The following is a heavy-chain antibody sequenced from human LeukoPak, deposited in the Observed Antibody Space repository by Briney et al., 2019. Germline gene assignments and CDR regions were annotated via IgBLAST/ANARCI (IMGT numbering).Heavy chain of an antibody. Sequence: GGSLRLSCTTSGFTFGDYAMTWVRQAPGKGLEWVGFIRTKTYGGTPEYVASVKGRFTISRDDSKGIAYLQMNSLKTEDTALYYCTSLTNSHCDYWGQGALVTVSS. V-gene: IGHV3-49*04. CDR2: IRTKTYGGTP. D-gene: IGHD2-8*01. J-gene: IGHJ4*02. CDR1: GFTFGDYA. CDR3: TSLTNSHCDY.